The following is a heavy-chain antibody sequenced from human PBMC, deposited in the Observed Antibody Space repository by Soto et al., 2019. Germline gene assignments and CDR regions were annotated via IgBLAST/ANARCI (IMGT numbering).Heavy chain of an antibody. CDR3: ASRPRPRYCGGDCYSGT. J-gene: IGHJ5*02. CDR1: GGSFSGYY. Sequence: PSETLSLTCAVYGGSFSGYYWSWIRQPPGKGLEWIGEINQSGSTNYNPSLKSRVSISVDTSNNQFSLKLSSVTAADTAVYYCASRPRPRYCGGDCYSGTWGQGTLVTVSS. D-gene: IGHD2-21*02. CDR2: INQSGST. V-gene: IGHV4-34*01.